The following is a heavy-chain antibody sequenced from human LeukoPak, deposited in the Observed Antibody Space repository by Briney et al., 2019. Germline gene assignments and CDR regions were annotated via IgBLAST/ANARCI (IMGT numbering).Heavy chain of an antibody. CDR2: THHSGRT. J-gene: IGHJ4*02. Sequence: SETLSLTCTVSGYSLSSDYYWGWIRQPPGKGLEWIGSTHHSGRTYYNPSLKSRVTISIDTSKNQFSLKLSSVTAADTAVYYCARGNGYTLFDYWGQGTLVTVSS. CDR1: GYSLSSDYY. CDR3: ARGNGYTLFDY. D-gene: IGHD5-24*01. V-gene: IGHV4-38-2*02.